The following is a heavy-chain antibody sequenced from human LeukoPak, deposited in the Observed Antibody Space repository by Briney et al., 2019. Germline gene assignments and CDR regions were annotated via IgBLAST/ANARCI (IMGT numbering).Heavy chain of an antibody. Sequence: GASVKVSCKASGYTFTSYGISWVRQAPGQGLEWMGWVSAYNGDTHYAQNVQGRVTMTTDTSTSTAYMELRSLRSDDTAVYYCARDRQPCSSSSCLVDSWGQGTLVTVSS. CDR3: ARDRQPCSSSSCLVDS. CDR2: VSAYNGDT. CDR1: GYTFTSYG. V-gene: IGHV1-18*01. J-gene: IGHJ4*02. D-gene: IGHD2-2*01.